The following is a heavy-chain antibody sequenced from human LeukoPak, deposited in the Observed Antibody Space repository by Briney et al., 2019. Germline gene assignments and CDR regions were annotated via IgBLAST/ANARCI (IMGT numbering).Heavy chain of an antibody. V-gene: IGHV4-4*09. CDR2: IYTSGST. CDR3: ARHYDFWSGYYYFGY. J-gene: IGHJ4*02. D-gene: IGHD3-3*01. CDR1: GGSISSYY. Sequence: SETLSFTCTVSGGSISSYYWSWIRQPPGKGLEWIGYIYTSGSTNYNPSLKSRVTISVDTSKNQFSLKLSSVTAADTAVYYCARHYDFWSGYYYFGYWGQGTLVTVSS.